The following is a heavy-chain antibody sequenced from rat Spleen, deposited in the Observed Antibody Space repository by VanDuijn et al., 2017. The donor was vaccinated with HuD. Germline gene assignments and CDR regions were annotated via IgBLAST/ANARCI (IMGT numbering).Heavy chain of an antibody. CDR2: ISSGGGGI. J-gene: IGHJ4*01. Sequence: EVQLVESGGGLVQPGRSMKLSCAASGLSFSNYDMAWVRQAPTKGLEWVASISSGGGGIYYLDSVKGRFTISRDNAKSTLYLQMDSLRSEDTASYYCARHHYDGYYHGPVLGVMDAWGQGASVTVSS. CDR3: ARHHYDGYYHGPVLGVMDA. CDR1: GLSFSNYD. D-gene: IGHD1-12*03. V-gene: IGHV5-25*01.